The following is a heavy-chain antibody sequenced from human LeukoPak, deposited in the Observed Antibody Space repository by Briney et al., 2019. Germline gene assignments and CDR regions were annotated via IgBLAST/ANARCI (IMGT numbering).Heavy chain of an antibody. Sequence: GGSLRLSCAASGFTFSSYAMHWVRQAPGKGLEWVAVISYDGSNKYYADSVKGRFTISRDNSKNTLYLQMNSLRAEDTAVYYCAREARDYDPITLFYYYYYMDVWGKGTTVTVSS. D-gene: IGHD4-17*01. CDR1: GFTFSSYA. V-gene: IGHV3-30*04. J-gene: IGHJ6*03. CDR2: ISYDGSNK. CDR3: AREARDYDPITLFYYYYYMDV.